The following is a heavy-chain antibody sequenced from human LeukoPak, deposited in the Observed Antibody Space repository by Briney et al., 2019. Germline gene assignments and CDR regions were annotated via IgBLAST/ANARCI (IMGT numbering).Heavy chain of an antibody. CDR3: ATAILAYSSGWSIPDY. CDR1: GGTFSSYA. V-gene: IGHV1-24*01. D-gene: IGHD6-19*01. CDR2: FDPEDGET. Sequence: ASVKVSCKASGGTFSSYAISWVRQAPGQGLEWMGGFDPEDGETIYAQKFQGRVTMTEDTSTDTAYMELSSLRSEDTAVYYCATAILAYSSGWSIPDYWGQGTLVTVSS. J-gene: IGHJ4*02.